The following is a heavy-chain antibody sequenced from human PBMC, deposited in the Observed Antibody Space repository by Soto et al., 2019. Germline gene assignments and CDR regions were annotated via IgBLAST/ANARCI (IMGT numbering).Heavy chain of an antibody. CDR1: GYTLTSYA. Sequence: ASVKVSCKASGYTLTSYAMHWVRQAPGQRLEWMGWINAGNGNTKYSQKFQGRVTITRDTSASTAYMELSSLRSEDTAVYYCARSYSSSWNPDFDYWGQGTLVTVSS. J-gene: IGHJ4*02. CDR2: INAGNGNT. D-gene: IGHD6-13*01. V-gene: IGHV1-3*01. CDR3: ARSYSSSWNPDFDY.